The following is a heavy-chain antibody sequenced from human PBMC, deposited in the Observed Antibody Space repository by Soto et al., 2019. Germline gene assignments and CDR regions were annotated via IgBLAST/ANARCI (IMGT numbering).Heavy chain of an antibody. Sequence: ASVKVSCKASGYTFTIYAMLWVRQAPGQRLEWMGWINAGNGNTKYSQKFQGRVTITRDTSASTAYMELSSLRSEDTAVYYCARSIVVVTAADYWGQGTLVTVS. V-gene: IGHV1-3*01. CDR1: GYTFTIYA. CDR2: INAGNGNT. D-gene: IGHD2-21*02. J-gene: IGHJ4*02. CDR3: ARSIVVVTAADY.